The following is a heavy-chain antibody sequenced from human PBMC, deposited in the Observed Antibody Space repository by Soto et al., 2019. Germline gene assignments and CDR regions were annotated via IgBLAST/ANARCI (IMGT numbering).Heavy chain of an antibody. V-gene: IGHV1-18*01. CDR1: GYTFTSYG. Sequence: ASVKVSCKASGYTFTSYGISWVRQAPGQGLGWMGWISAYNGNTNYAQKLQGRVTMTRDTSTSTVYMELSSLRSEDTAVYYCARVYSSSKTHAFDIWGQGTMVTVSS. CDR3: ARVYSSSKTHAFDI. D-gene: IGHD6-6*01. CDR2: ISAYNGNT. J-gene: IGHJ3*02.